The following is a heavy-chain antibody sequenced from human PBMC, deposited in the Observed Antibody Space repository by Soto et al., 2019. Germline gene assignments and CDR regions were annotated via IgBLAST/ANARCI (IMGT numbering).Heavy chain of an antibody. CDR3: ARVRGYDLADAFDI. J-gene: IGHJ3*02. CDR1: GYTFTSYG. Sequence: QVQLVQSGAEVKKPGASVKVSCKASGYTFTSYGISWVRQAPGQGLEWMGWISAYNGNTNYAQKLQGRVTMTTDTSTSPAYMEMRILRSDDTAVYYCARVRGYDLADAFDIWGQGTIVTVSS. CDR2: ISAYNGNT. D-gene: IGHD5-12*01. V-gene: IGHV1-18*01.